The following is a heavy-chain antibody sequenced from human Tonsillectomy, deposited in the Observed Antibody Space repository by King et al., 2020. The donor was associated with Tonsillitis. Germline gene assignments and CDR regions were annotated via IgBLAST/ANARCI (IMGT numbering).Heavy chain of an antibody. Sequence: VQLVESGGGLVQPGGSLRLSCSGSGFIFNIYCLHWVRQAPGKGLHYVSGISHDGTTTNYADSVNGRFNISRDNSKNTLYLQMTSLAPDDTALYYCVKVRGVVTAYPDTFDMWGQRTLDSVSS. CDR1: GFIFNIYC. J-gene: IGHJ3*02. D-gene: IGHD2-21*02. CDR3: VKVRGVVTAYPDTFDM. CDR2: ISHDGTTT. V-gene: IGHV3-64D*06.